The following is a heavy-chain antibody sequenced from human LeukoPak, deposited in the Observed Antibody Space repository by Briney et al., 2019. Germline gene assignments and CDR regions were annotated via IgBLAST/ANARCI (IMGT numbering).Heavy chain of an antibody. CDR2: ISGSGGST. V-gene: IGHV3-23*01. CDR3: AKDATFGGVIAMYYFDY. CDR1: GFTFSSYA. J-gene: IGHJ4*02. Sequence: GGSLRLSCAASGFTFSSYAMSWVRQAPGKGLEWVSGISGSGGSTNYVDSVKGWFTISRDNSKNTLYLQMNSLRAEDTAVYYCAKDATFGGVIAMYYFDYWGQGTLVTVSS. D-gene: IGHD3-16*02.